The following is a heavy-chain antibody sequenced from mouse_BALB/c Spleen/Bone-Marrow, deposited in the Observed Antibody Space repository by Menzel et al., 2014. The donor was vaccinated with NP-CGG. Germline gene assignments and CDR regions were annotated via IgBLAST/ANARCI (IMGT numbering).Heavy chain of an antibody. Sequence: EVQLQQSGPELVKPGASVKISCKASGYSFTGYFMNWVMQSHGKSLEWIGRINPYNGDTFYNQKFKGKATLTVDKSSSTAHMELRSLASEDSAVYYCARSGYYGSSYFDYGGQGTTLTVSS. CDR3: ARSGYYGSSYFDY. CDR1: GYSFTGYF. CDR2: INPYNGDT. J-gene: IGHJ2*01. V-gene: IGHV1-20*02. D-gene: IGHD1-1*01.